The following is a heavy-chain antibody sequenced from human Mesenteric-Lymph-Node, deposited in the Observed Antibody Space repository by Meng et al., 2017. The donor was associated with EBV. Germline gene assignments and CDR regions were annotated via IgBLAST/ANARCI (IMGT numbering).Heavy chain of an antibody. V-gene: IGHV4-39*01. CDR3: ARVVLAATVYFFDY. J-gene: IGHJ4*02. CDR1: GGSISSRSYF. D-gene: IGHD4-17*01. CDR2: IYYSGST. Sequence: HLQLQEPGPGLVKPSETLSLTCTVSGGSISSRSYFWGWIRQPPGKGLEWIGSIYYSGSTYYNPSLKSRVTMSVDTSKNQFSLKLSSVTAADTAVYYCARVVLAATVYFFDYWGQGTLVTVSS.